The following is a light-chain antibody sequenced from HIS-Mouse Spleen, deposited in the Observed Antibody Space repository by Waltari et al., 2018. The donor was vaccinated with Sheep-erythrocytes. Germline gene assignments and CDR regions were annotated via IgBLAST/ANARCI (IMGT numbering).Light chain of an antibody. CDR1: KLGDKY. J-gene: IGLJ1*01. CDR2: QDS. CDR3: QAWDSSTYV. V-gene: IGLV3-1*01. Sequence: SYELTQPPSVSVSSGQTASITCSGDKLGDKYACWYQQKPGQYPVLVIYQDSKRPSGIPERFSGSNSGNTATLTISGTQAMDEADYYCQAWDSSTYVFGTGTKVTVL.